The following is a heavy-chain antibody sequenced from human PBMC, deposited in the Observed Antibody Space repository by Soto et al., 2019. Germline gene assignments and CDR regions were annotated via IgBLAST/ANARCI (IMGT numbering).Heavy chain of an antibody. Sequence: ASVKVSCKASGYTFTSYAMHWVRQAPGQRLEWMGWINAGNGNTKYSQKFQGRVTITRDTSASTAYMELSSLRSEDTAVYYCAGYSSSSPYYYYYYYMVFWGKGTTVTVSS. CDR1: GYTFTSYA. V-gene: IGHV1-3*01. CDR2: INAGNGNT. D-gene: IGHD6-6*01. CDR3: AGYSSSSPYYYYYYYMVF. J-gene: IGHJ6*03.